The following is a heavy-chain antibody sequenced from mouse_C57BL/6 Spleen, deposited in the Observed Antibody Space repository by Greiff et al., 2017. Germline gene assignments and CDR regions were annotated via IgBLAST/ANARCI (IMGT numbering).Heavy chain of an antibody. CDR1: GYTFTDYN. V-gene: IGHV1-22*01. D-gene: IGHD2-5*01. CDR2: INPNNGGT. CDR3: ARLEATYYSNFAWFAY. J-gene: IGHJ3*01. Sequence: VQLQQSGPELVKPGASVKMSCKASGYTFTDYNMHWVKQSHGKSLEWIGYINPNNGGTSYNQKFKGKATLTVNKSSSTAYMELRSLTSEDSAVYYCARLEATYYSNFAWFAYGGQGTLVTVSA.